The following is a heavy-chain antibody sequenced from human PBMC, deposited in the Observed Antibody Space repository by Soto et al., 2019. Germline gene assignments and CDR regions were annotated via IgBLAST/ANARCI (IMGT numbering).Heavy chain of an antibody. J-gene: IGHJ4*02. CDR3: ARDKGEMAISTGLDY. V-gene: IGHV3-30-3*01. Sequence: ESGGGVVQPGRSLRLSCAASGFTFSSYAMHWVRQAPGKGLEWVAVISYDGSNKYYADSVKGRFTISRDNSKNTLYLQMNSLRAEDTAVYYCARDKGEMAISTGLDYWGQGTLVTVSS. CDR2: ISYDGSNK. D-gene: IGHD3-16*01. CDR1: GFTFSSYA.